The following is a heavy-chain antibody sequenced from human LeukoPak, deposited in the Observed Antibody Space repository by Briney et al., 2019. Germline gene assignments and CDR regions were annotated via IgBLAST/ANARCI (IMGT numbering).Heavy chain of an antibody. V-gene: IGHV3-23*01. Sequence: XGSLRLSCAASGFTFSSYAMSWVRQAPGKGLEWVSAISGSGGSTYYADSVKGRFTISRDNSKNTLYLQMNSLSAEDTAVYYCAKGGRPGYYYDSSGYYPFYFDYWGQGTLVTVSS. J-gene: IGHJ4*02. CDR2: ISGSGGST. D-gene: IGHD3-22*01. CDR3: AKGGRPGYYYDSSGYYPFYFDY. CDR1: GFTFSSYA.